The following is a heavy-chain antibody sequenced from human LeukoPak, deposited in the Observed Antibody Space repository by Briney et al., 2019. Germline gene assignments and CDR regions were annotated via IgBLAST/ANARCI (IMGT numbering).Heavy chain of an antibody. CDR1: GFTVSTNY. D-gene: IGHD2-15*01. J-gene: IGHJ3*02. Sequence: PGGSLRLSCAASGFTVSTNYMSWVRQAPEKGLEWVSVLYSGGSTYYADSVKGRFTISRDNSKNTLYLQMNSLRAEDTAIYYCAREADCSGGNCYRGAFDIWGQGTMITVSS. V-gene: IGHV3-53*01. CDR2: LYSGGST. CDR3: AREADCSGGNCYRGAFDI.